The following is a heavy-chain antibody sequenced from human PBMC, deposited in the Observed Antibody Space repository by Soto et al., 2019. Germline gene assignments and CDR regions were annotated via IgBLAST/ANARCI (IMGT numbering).Heavy chain of an antibody. J-gene: IGHJ4*02. Sequence: GGSLRLSCAASGFTFSTYAMHWVRQAPGKGLEWVANIKQDGSEKYYVDSVKGRFTISRDNAKNSLYLQMNSLRAEDTAVYYCAKDTPPLSPFDYWGQGTLVTVSS. V-gene: IGHV3-7*03. D-gene: IGHD2-15*01. CDR3: AKDTPPLSPFDY. CDR1: GFTFSTYA. CDR2: IKQDGSEK.